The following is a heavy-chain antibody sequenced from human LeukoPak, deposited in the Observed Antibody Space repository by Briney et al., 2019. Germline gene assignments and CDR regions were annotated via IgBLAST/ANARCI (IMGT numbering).Heavy chain of an antibody. CDR3: ARDTSLRYFDWPGAFDI. CDR1: EFTFSTYS. J-gene: IGHJ3*02. D-gene: IGHD3-9*01. V-gene: IGHV3-48*04. Sequence: GGSLRLSCAASEFTFSTYSMNWVRQAPGKGLEWLSYISSSSGTIYYADSVKGRFTISRDNVKNSLHLQMNSLRAGDTAVYYCARDTSLRYFDWPGAFDIWGQGTMVTVSS. CDR2: ISSSSGTI.